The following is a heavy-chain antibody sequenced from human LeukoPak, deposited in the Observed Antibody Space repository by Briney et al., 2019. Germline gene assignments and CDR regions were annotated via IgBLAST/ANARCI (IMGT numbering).Heavy chain of an antibody. D-gene: IGHD3-10*01. Sequence: GGSLRLSCAVSEFTFSKYWMTWVRQAPGKGLEWVGNIKQDGSEKYYADSVKGRFTISRDNDKDSLFLQMDDLRAEDTAVYYCAREIMVRGLEYWGQGTLVTVSS. CDR3: AREIMVRGLEY. CDR1: EFTFSKYW. J-gene: IGHJ4*02. CDR2: IKQDGSEK. V-gene: IGHV3-7*01.